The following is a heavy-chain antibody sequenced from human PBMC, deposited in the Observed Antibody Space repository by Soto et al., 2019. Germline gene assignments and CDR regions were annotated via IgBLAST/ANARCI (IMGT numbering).Heavy chain of an antibody. CDR2: ISAYNGNT. J-gene: IGHJ6*02. V-gene: IGHV1-18*04. CDR3: ARAYLDLFAMDV. CDR1: GYTFTSYG. Sequence: QVQLVQSGAEVKKPGASVNVSCKTSGYTFTSYGISWVRQAPGQGLEWMGWISAYNGNTNSAQKLQGRVTTTTDTSTSTAYMELRSLRSDDTAVYYCARAYLDLFAMDVWGQGTTVTVSS. D-gene: IGHD1-26*01.